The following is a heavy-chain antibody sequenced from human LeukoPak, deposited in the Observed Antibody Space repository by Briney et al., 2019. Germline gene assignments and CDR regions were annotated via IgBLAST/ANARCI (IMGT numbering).Heavy chain of an antibody. J-gene: IGHJ4*02. CDR2: ISNDGTNK. V-gene: IGHV3-30*03. CDR1: GFTLSDAW. Sequence: GGSLRLSCAASGFTLSDAWMSWVRQAPGKGLEWVAVISNDGTNKDYADSVKGRFTISRDNSKNTLYVQMNSLRAEDTAAYYCVLGHYGGLFDNWGQGTLVTVSS. D-gene: IGHD4-23*01. CDR3: VLGHYGGLFDN.